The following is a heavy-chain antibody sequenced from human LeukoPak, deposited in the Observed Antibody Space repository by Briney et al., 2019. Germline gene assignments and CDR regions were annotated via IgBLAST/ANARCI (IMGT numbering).Heavy chain of an antibody. Sequence: PSETLSLTCAVYGGSFSGYYWSWIRQPPGKGLEWIGEINHSGSTNYNPSLKSRVTISVDTSKNQFSLKLSSVTAADTAVYYCARVGDIVVVPALTYFGYWGQGTLVTVSS. J-gene: IGHJ4*02. CDR3: ARVGDIVVVPALTYFGY. CDR2: INHSGST. CDR1: GGSFSGYY. V-gene: IGHV4-34*01. D-gene: IGHD2-2*01.